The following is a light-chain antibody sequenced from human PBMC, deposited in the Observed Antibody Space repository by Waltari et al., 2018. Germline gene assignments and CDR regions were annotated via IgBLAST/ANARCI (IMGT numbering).Light chain of an antibody. V-gene: IGKV3-20*01. J-gene: IGKJ1*01. CDR1: QSVSRT. CDR2: DAS. Sequence: EFVLTQYPGTLSFSPGKRATLSCRARQSVSRTLAWYQQKPGQASRLLIYDASIRATGIPDRFSGSGSGTDFSLTISRLEPEDFAVYYCQKYGTLPATFGQGTKVEIK. CDR3: QKYGTLPAT.